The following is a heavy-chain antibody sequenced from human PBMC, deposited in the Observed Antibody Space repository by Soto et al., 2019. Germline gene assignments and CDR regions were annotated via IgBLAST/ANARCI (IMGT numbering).Heavy chain of an antibody. Sequence: SETLSLTCTVSCGSISSYYWSWIRQPPGKGLEWIGYIYYSGSTNYNPSLKSRVTISVDTSKNQFSLKLSSVTAADTAVYYCARGGATTPVDYYYYGMDVWGQGTTVTVSS. D-gene: IGHD1-26*01. CDR1: CGSISSYY. J-gene: IGHJ6*02. CDR3: ARGGATTPVDYYYYGMDV. V-gene: IGHV4-59*01. CDR2: IYYSGST.